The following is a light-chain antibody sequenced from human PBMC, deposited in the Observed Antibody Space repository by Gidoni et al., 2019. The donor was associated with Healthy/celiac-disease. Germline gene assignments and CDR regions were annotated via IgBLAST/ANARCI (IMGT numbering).Light chain of an antibody. V-gene: IGLV2-14*01. CDR1: SSDVGGYNY. Sequence: QSALTQPASVSGSPGQSITISCTGTSSDVGGYNYVSWYQQHPSKAPKLMIYDVRNRPSGVSNRLSGSKSGNTASLTISGLQAEDEADYYCSSYTSSSTVVFGGGTKLTVL. CDR3: SSYTSSSTVV. J-gene: IGLJ2*01. CDR2: DVR.